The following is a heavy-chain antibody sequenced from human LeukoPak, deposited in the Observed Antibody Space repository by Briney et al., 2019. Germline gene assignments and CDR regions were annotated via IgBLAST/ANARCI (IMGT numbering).Heavy chain of an antibody. CDR2: ISSSSSYI. CDR3: ARDADCSGGSCYSAWFDP. J-gene: IGHJ5*02. Sequence: PGGSLRLSCAASGFTFSSYSMNWVRQAPGKGLEWVSSISSSSSYIYYADSVKGRFTISRDNAKNSLYLQMSSLRAEDTAVYYCARDADCSGGSCYSAWFDPWGQGTLVTVSS. D-gene: IGHD2-15*01. V-gene: IGHV3-21*01. CDR1: GFTFSSYS.